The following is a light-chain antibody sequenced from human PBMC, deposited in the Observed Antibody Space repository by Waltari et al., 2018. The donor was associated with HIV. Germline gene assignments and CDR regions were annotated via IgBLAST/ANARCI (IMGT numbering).Light chain of an antibody. Sequence: TQPPSVSAAPGQRVAISCSGGSSNLANNYVSWYQQVPGRAPRLLIYDNDKRPSGISDRFSASKAGMSATLVITGLQIVDEADYYCGTWDSSLSLNVFGTGTTVLVL. J-gene: IGLJ1*01. CDR1: SSNLANNY. CDR3: GTWDSSLSLNV. CDR2: DND. V-gene: IGLV1-51*01.